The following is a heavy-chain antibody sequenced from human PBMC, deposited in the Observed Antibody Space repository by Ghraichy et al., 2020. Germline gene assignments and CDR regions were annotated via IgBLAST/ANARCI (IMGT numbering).Heavy chain of an antibody. CDR1: GFTFSSYA. CDR3: GIAAAAPGGIPGVVGT. J-gene: IGHJ5*02. V-gene: IGHV3-23*01. Sequence: GGSLRLSCAASGFTFSSYAMSWVRQAPGKGLEWVSSLPNSGNATYYADSVKGRFTISRDNSTNTLYLQINSLSIADTALYSVGIAAAAPGGIPGVVGTWGQGTLLTVSS. D-gene: IGHD6-13*01. CDR2: LPNSGNAT.